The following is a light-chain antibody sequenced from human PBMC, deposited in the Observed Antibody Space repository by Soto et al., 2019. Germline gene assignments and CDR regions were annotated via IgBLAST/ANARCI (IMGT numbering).Light chain of an antibody. J-gene: IGKJ1*01. CDR2: AAS. Sequence: DIQMTQSPSSLSTSVGDRVTITCRASQGIINYLAWYQQKPGKVPKLLIYAASTLQSGVPSRFSGSGSGTDFTLTISSLQPEDVATYYCQKYNSAPWTFGQGTKV. CDR1: QGIINY. V-gene: IGKV1-27*01. CDR3: QKYNSAPWT.